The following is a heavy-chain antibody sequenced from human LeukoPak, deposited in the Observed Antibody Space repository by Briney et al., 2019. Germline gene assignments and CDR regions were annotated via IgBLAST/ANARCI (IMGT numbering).Heavy chain of an antibody. J-gene: IGHJ5*02. CDR3: ARHHGSSWYGRTAGIVRWFDP. Sequence: SETLSLTCTVSGGSISSGSYYWSWIRQPAGKGLEWIGRIYTSGSTNYNPSLKSRVTISVDTSKNQFPLKLSSVTAADTAVYYCARHHGSSWYGRTAGIVRWFDPWGQGTLVTVSS. D-gene: IGHD6-13*01. V-gene: IGHV4-61*02. CDR2: IYTSGST. CDR1: GGSISSGSYY.